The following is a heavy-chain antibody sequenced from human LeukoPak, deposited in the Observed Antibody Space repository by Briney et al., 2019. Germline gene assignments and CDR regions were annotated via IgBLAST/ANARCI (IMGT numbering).Heavy chain of an antibody. CDR1: GFTFRGW. D-gene: IGHD2-21*01. CDR2: IKQDATAK. Sequence: GGSLRLSCAASGFTFRGWMSWLGQAPGKGLEWVANIKQDATAKYYVDSVKGRFTISRDNAKNSLYLDMNSLRAEDTAVYYCARLVCGTDRSFDLWGQGTLVTVSS. J-gene: IGHJ4*02. V-gene: IGHV3-7*01. CDR3: ARLVCGTDRSFDL.